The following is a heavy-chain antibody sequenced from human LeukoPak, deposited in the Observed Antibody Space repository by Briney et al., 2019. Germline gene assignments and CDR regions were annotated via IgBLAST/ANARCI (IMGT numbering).Heavy chain of an antibody. D-gene: IGHD2-15*01. V-gene: IGHV4-38-2*01. CDR2: MFHGGNT. CDR1: GYSISSGYH. CDR3: ARTLYCSGATCFSPELLDT. J-gene: IGHJ5*02. Sequence: PSETLSLTCAVSGYSISSGYHLGWVRQPPGKGPVWIGSMFHGGNTYCNPSLKSRVTMSIDTSMNQFSLNLTSVTAADTAVYFCARTLYCSGATCFSPELLDTWGQGTLVTVSS.